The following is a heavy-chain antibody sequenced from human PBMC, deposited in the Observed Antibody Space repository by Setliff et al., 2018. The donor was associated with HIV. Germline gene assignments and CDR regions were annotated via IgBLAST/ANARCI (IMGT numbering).Heavy chain of an antibody. D-gene: IGHD6-13*01. CDR1: GGSISSYY. J-gene: IGHJ6*03. Sequence: SETLSLTCTVSGGSISSYYWSWIRQPPGKGLEWIGYIDYSGSTNYNPSLKSRVTISVDTSKNQFSLKLSSVTAADTAVYYCARGSSWQYYYYYYMDVWGKGTTVTVSS. CDR3: ARGSSWQYYYYYYMDV. CDR2: IDYSGST. V-gene: IGHV4-59*01.